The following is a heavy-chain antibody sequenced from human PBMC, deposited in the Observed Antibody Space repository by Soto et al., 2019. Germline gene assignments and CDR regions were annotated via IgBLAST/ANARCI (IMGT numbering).Heavy chain of an antibody. CDR1: GGSMRSYY. D-gene: IGHD1-26*01. CDR2: IYSRGDT. V-gene: IGHV4-4*07. CDR3: EGMGEDVHYGMDV. Sequence: PSETLSLTCSVSGGSMRSYYWNWLRQPAGKGLEWIGRIYSRGDTNYNPSVKSRGTMSVDTSKNEFSLRLNSVTAADTAVYYCEGMGEDVHYGMDVWGQGTTVAV. J-gene: IGHJ6*02.